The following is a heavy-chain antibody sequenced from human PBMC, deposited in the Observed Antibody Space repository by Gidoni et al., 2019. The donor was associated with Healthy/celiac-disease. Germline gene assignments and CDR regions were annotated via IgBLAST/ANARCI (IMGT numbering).Heavy chain of an antibody. V-gene: IGHV3-30*01. Sequence: QVQLVESGGGVVQPGRSLRLSCAASGFTFSSYAMHWVRQAPGKGLEWVAVISYDGSNKYYADSVKGRFTISRDNSKNTLYLQMNSLRAEDTAVYYCARGSTTVTSKWGDAFDIWGQGTMVTVSS. J-gene: IGHJ3*02. CDR2: ISYDGSNK. CDR3: ARGSTTVTSKWGDAFDI. D-gene: IGHD4-17*01. CDR1: GFTFSSYA.